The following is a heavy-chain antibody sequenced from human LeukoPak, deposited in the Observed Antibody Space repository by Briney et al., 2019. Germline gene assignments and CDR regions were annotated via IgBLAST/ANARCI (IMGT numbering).Heavy chain of an antibody. CDR2: IFPSGGEI. D-gene: IGHD2-8*02. V-gene: IGHV3-23*01. CDR3: ATDRQVLLPFES. CDR1: GFTFSTFA. J-gene: IGHJ4*02. Sequence: GGSLRLSCAASGFTFSTFAMIWVRQPPGKGLEWVSSIFPSGGEIHYADSVRDRFTISRDNSKSTLSLQMNSLRAEDTAIYYCATDRQVLLPFESWGQGTLVTVSS.